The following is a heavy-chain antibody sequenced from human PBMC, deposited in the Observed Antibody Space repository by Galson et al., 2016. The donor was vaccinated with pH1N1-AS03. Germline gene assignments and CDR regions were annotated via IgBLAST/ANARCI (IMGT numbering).Heavy chain of an antibody. D-gene: IGHD6-13*01. CDR2: IYYSGGT. CDR1: GFSLTTDKLC. CDR3: ARFRSSWTFYYGLDV. J-gene: IGHJ6*02. Sequence: LVKPTQTLTLTCTFSGFSLTTDKLCVTWIRQPPGKGLEWIGHIYYSGGTNYNPSLKSRVTISVDTSKNQFSLKLSSVTAADTAVYYCARFRSSWTFYYGLDVWGQGTTVTVSS. V-gene: IGHV4-61*01.